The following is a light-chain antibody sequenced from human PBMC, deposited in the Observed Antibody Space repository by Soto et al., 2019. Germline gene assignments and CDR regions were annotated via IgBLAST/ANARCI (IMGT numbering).Light chain of an antibody. J-gene: IGKJ1*01. CDR3: MQALQTPWT. CDR2: LGS. Sequence: DIVMTQSPLSLPVTPGEPASISCRSSQSLLHSNGYNYLDWYLQKPGQSPQLLIYLGSDRASGVHDSFSSSGSSTDFTLKISRVEAEDVGVYYCMQALQTPWTFVQGTKVEIK. V-gene: IGKV2-28*01. CDR1: QSLLHSNGYNY.